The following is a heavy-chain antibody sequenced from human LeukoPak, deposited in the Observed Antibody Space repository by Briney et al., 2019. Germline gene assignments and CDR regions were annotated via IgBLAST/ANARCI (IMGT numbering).Heavy chain of an antibody. V-gene: IGHV3-20*04. CDR1: GFTFDGYG. Sequence: PGGSLRLSCAASGFTFDGYGMSWVRQAPGKGLEWVSGINWNGGSTGYADSVKGRFTISRDNAKNSLYLQMNSLRAEDTAVYYCARDPSSGWYGDYWGQGTLVTVSS. J-gene: IGHJ4*02. D-gene: IGHD6-19*01. CDR2: INWNGGST. CDR3: ARDPSSGWYGDY.